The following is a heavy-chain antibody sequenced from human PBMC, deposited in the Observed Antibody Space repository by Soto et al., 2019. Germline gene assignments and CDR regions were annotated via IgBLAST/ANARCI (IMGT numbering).Heavy chain of an antibody. Sequence: QVQLVESGGGLVKPGGSLRLSCAASGFTFSDYYMSWIRQAPVKGLEWVSYISSSGITIYYAGSLKGRFTISRDNAKNSLYLTMNSRRAEDTAVYYCARDGSPGGCSKDNGSFWGQGTAVTFNS. CDR1: GFTFSDYY. J-gene: IGHJ4*02. V-gene: IGHV3-11*01. CDR3: ARDGSPGGCSKDNGSF. CDR2: ISSSGITI. D-gene: IGHD2-2*01.